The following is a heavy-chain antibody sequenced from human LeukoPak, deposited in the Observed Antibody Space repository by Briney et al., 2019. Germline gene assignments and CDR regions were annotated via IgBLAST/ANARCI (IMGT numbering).Heavy chain of an antibody. Sequence: GGSLRLSCAASGFTFSSYSMNWVRQAPGKGLEWVSSISSSSSYIYYADSVKGRFTISRDNAKNSLFLQMNSLRAEDTAVYYCARVLRYCSGGNCYSGGLGYMDVWGKGTRSPSP. CDR1: GFTFSSYS. D-gene: IGHD2-15*01. J-gene: IGHJ6*03. CDR2: ISSSSSYI. CDR3: ARVLRYCSGGNCYSGGLGYMDV. V-gene: IGHV3-21*04.